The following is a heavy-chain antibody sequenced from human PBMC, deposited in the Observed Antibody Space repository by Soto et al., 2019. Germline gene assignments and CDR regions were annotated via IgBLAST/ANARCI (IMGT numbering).Heavy chain of an antibody. CDR2: IYRSGTT. V-gene: IGHV4-38-2*01. J-gene: IGHJ4*02. CDR1: NFSISSGYY. Sequence: SETLSLTCVVSNFSISSGYYWGWIRQSPGKGLEWIASIYRSGTTSYNPSLKSRVTISVDPPKNQFSLMLTAVTAADTAVYYCARTHSGSYYSVFNYWGRGSLVTVSS. D-gene: IGHD1-26*01. CDR3: ARTHSGSYYSVFNY.